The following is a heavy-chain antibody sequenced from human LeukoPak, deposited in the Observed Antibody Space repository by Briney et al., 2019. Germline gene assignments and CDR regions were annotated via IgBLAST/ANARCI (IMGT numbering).Heavy chain of an antibody. CDR1: GGSISSSSYY. CDR2: IYYSGST. J-gene: IGHJ4*02. D-gene: IGHD1-1*01. CDR3: ARLYNWNDNY. V-gene: IGHV4-39*01. Sequence: PSETLSLTCTVSGGSISSSSYYWGWIRQPPGKGLEWIGSIYYSGSTYYNPSLKSRVTISVDKSKNQFSLKLSSVTAADTAVYYCARLYNWNDNYWGQGTLVTVSS.